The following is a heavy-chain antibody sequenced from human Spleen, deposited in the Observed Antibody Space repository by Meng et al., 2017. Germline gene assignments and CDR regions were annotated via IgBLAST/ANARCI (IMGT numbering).Heavy chain of an antibody. CDR2: INHSGST. V-gene: IGHV4-34*01. CDR3: ARGPTTMAHDFDY. D-gene: IGHD4-11*01. J-gene: IGHJ4*02. Sequence: GSLRLSCVVSGGSFSDYYWSWSRQPPGKGLEWIGEINHSGSTNYNPSLESRATISVGTSQKHLSLKLSSVTAADSAVYYCARGPTTMAHDFDYWGQGTLVTVSS. CDR1: GGSFSDYY.